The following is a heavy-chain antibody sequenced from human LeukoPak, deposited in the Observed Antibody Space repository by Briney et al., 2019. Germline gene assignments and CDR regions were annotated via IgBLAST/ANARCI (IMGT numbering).Heavy chain of an antibody. CDR1: GFTFDDYG. J-gene: IGHJ4*02. V-gene: IGHV3-20*04. Sequence: TGGSLRLSCAASGFTFDDYGMSWVRQAPGKGLEWVSGIIWNGGSTGYADSVKGRFTISRDNAKNSLYLQMNSLRAEDTALYYCARDSYYGSGSYPSDYWGQGTLVTVSS. CDR3: ARDSYYGSGSYPSDY. CDR2: IIWNGGST. D-gene: IGHD3-10*01.